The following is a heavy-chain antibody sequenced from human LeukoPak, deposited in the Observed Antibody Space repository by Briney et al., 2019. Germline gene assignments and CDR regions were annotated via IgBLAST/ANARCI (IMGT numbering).Heavy chain of an antibody. CDR3: AGSPITIFGVVVRYYFDY. D-gene: IGHD3-3*01. V-gene: IGHV1-2*02. J-gene: IGHJ4*02. CDR2: INPHSGGT. CDR1: GYTFTGYY. Sequence: ASVKVSCKASGYTFTGYYIHWVRQAPGQGLEWMGWINPHSGGTNYAQEFQGRVTMTRDTSITTAYMELTRLKSDDTAVYFCAGSPITIFGVVVRYYFDYWGQGTLVTVSS.